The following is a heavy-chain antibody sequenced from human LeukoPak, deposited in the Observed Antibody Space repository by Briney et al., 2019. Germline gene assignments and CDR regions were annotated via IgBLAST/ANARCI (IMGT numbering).Heavy chain of an antibody. V-gene: IGHV4-4*09. D-gene: IGHD5-18*01. CDR1: GGSISSYY. J-gene: IGHJ4*02. CDR2: IYTSGST. CDR3: ARQDAGYSYSAYFDY. Sequence: SETLSLTCTVSGGSISSYYWSWIRQPPGKGLEWIVYIYTSGSTNYNPSLKSRVTISEDTSKNQSSLKPSSVTAADTAVYYCARQDAGYSYSAYFDYWGQGTLVTVSS.